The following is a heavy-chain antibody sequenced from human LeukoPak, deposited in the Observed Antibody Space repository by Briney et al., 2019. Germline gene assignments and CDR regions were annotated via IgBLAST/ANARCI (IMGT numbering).Heavy chain of an antibody. V-gene: IGHV3-21*01. CDR2: ISSSSSYI. Sequence: TAGGSLRLSCAASGFTFSSYSMNWVRQAPGKGLEWVSSISSSSSYIYYADSVKGRFTISRDNAKNSLYLQMNSLRAEDTAVYYCARDPHKSSSWYPIDYWGQGTLVTVSS. J-gene: IGHJ4*02. D-gene: IGHD6-13*01. CDR3: ARDPHKSSSWYPIDY. CDR1: GFTFSSYS.